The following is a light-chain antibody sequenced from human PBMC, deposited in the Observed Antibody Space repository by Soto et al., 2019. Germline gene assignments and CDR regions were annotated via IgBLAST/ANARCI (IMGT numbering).Light chain of an antibody. V-gene: IGKV1-5*03. CDR2: KAS. Sequence: DIPMTQSPSTLSASVGDRVTITCRASQSISSWLAWYQQKPGKAPKLLIYKASSLESGVPSRFSGSGSGTEFTLTISSLQPDDFATYYCQQYNSYCYTFGQGTKLEIK. CDR1: QSISSW. J-gene: IGKJ2*01. CDR3: QQYNSYCYT.